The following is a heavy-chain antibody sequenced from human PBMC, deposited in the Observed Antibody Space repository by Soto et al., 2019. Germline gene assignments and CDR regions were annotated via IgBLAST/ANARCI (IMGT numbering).Heavy chain of an antibody. D-gene: IGHD1-26*01. Sequence: SGKVSCKATGGPFINLVIIWVRQAPGQGLEWMGGNIPIFGTANYAQKFQGRVTIIADESTGTTYMELTSLRSEDTAVYYCARAPILVGATTYENYFDYWGQGTLVTVSS. CDR3: ARAPILVGATTYENYFDY. V-gene: IGHV1-69*01. CDR1: GGPFINLV. J-gene: IGHJ4*02. CDR2: NIPIFGTA.